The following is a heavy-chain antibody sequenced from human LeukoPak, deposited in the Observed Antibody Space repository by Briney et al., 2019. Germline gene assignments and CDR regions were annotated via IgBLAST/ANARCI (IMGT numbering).Heavy chain of an antibody. CDR2: INHSGST. J-gene: IGHJ4*02. V-gene: IGHV4-34*01. D-gene: IGHD3-22*01. CDR1: GGSFSGYY. CDR3: ARGTARPLPTYYYDSSGYYYFDY. Sequence: KSSETLSLTCAVYGGSFSGYYWSWIRQPPGKGLEWIGEINHSGSTNYNPSLKSRVTISVDTSKNQFSLKLSSVTAADTAVYYCARGTARPLPTYYYDSSGYYYFDYWGQGTLVTVSS.